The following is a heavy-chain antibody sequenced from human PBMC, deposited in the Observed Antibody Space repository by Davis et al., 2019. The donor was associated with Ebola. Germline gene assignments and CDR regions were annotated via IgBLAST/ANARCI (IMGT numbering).Heavy chain of an antibody. D-gene: IGHD2-15*01. J-gene: IGHJ3*02. CDR1: GGSFSGYY. CDR3: ASRPGVVVAADAFDI. CDR2: INHSGST. V-gene: IGHV4-34*01. Sequence: PSETLSLTCAVYGGSFSGYYWSWIRQPPGKGLEWIGEINHSGSTNYNPSLKSRVTISVDTSKNQFSLKLSSVTAADTAVYYCASRPGVVVAADAFDIWGQGTMVTVSS.